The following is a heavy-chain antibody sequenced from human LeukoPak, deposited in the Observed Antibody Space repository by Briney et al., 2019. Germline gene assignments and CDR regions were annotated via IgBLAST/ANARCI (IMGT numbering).Heavy chain of an antibody. Sequence: GGSLRLSCAASGFTFSRYWMHWVRQAPGKGLVWVSSINSDGSTTNYADSVKGRFTVSRDNAKSTLYLQMNSLRAEDTAVYYCARENILTGYPFDYWGEGTLVTVSS. CDR1: GFTFSRYW. V-gene: IGHV3-74*01. J-gene: IGHJ4*02. D-gene: IGHD3-9*01. CDR3: ARENILTGYPFDY. CDR2: INSDGSTT.